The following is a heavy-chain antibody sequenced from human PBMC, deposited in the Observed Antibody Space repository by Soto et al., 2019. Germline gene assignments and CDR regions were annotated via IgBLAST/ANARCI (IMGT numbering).Heavy chain of an antibody. V-gene: IGHV3-30-3*01. CDR1: GFTFSSYA. Sequence: GGSLRLSCAASGFTFSSYAMHWVRQAPGKGLEWVAVISYDGSNKYYADSVKGRFTISRDNSKNTLYLQMNSLRAEDTAVYYCARRNFDVLRFLEWLSPSEGWFDPWGQGTLVTVSS. D-gene: IGHD3-3*01. CDR3: ARRNFDVLRFLEWLSPSEGWFDP. J-gene: IGHJ5*02. CDR2: ISYDGSNK.